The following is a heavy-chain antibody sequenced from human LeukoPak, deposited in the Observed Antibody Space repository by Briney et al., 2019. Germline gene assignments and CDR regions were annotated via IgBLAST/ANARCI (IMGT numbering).Heavy chain of an antibody. D-gene: IGHD3-9*01. CDR3: AKAAHDILTGYFLDGFDI. CDR1: GFTFSSYA. V-gene: IGHV3-23*01. CDR2: ISLSGGST. Sequence: GGSLRLSCAASGFTFSSYAMGWVRQAPGKGPEWVSSISLSGGSTYYADSVKYRRTLSRDNSRNTLYVQMNSLRAEDTAVYYCAKAAHDILTGYFLDGFDIWGQGTMVTVSS. J-gene: IGHJ3*02.